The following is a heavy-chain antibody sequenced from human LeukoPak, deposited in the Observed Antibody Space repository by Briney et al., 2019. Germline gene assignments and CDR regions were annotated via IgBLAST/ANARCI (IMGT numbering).Heavy chain of an antibody. J-gene: IGHJ4*02. D-gene: IGHD4-17*01. CDR1: GFTFSTYW. CDR3: SRGRYYLDA. Sequence: GGSLRLSCAASGFTFSTYWMHWVRQAPGMGLVWVSRFNSDGRSTYYADSVKGRFTISRDNTKNTLYLQMNSLRAEDTAVYYCSRGRYYLDAWGQGTLVTVSS. CDR2: FNSDGRST. V-gene: IGHV3-74*01.